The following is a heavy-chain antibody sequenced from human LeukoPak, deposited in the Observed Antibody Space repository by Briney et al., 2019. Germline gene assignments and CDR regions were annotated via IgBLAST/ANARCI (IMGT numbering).Heavy chain of an antibody. V-gene: IGHV4-59*12. CDR2: IYYSGSI. CDR3: ARVQGYSGYDLASFDY. CDR1: GVSISSYY. Sequence: SETLSLTCTVSGVSISSYYWSWIRQPPGKGLEWIGYIYYSGSINYNPSLKSRVIISVDTSKNQFSLKLSSVTAADTAVYYCARVQGYSGYDLASFDYWGQGTLVTVSS. D-gene: IGHD5-12*01. J-gene: IGHJ4*02.